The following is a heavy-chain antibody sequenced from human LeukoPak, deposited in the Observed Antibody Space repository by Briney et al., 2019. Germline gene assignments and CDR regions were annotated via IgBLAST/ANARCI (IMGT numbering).Heavy chain of an antibody. CDR2: ISPTGSST. J-gene: IGHJ5*02. CDR3: ARSMVVRGVMGNYFDP. D-gene: IGHD3-10*01. V-gene: IGHV1-46*01. Sequence: ASVKVSCKASGYTFTGYYMHWVRQAPGQGLEWLGLISPTGSSTNYAQKFRGRVTMTRDTSTTTVYMELSSLRSDDTAVYYCARSMVVRGVMGNYFDPWGQGTLVTVSS. CDR1: GYTFTGYY.